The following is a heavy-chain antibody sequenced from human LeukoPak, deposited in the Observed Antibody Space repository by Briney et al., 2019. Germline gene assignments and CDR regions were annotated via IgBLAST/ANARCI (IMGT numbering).Heavy chain of an antibody. Sequence: PSQTLSLTCTVSGGSISRGGYYWSWIRQHPGKGLEWIGYIYYSGSTYYNPSLKRRVTISVDTSKNQFSLKLSSVTAADTAVYYCAREGSTSTGIDFWGQGTRVTVSS. CDR2: IYYSGST. J-gene: IGHJ4*02. V-gene: IGHV4-31*03. CDR1: GGSISRGGYY. D-gene: IGHD2-2*01. CDR3: AREGSTSTGIDF.